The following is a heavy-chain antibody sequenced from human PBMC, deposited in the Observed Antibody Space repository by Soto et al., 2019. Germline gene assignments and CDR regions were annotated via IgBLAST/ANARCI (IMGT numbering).Heavy chain of an antibody. V-gene: IGHV3-48*03. CDR1: EFSFSTYE. CDR3: VRASYYNSGGFAY. Sequence: DVQLVESGGGLVQPGGSLRLACAASEFSFSTYEMNWVRQAPGKGLEWISYISSSGSNKYYADSVKGRFTVSRDNARNSLYLRMNSLRAEDTAVYYCVRASYYNSGGFAYWGQGTLVIVSS. D-gene: IGHD3-22*01. CDR2: ISSSGSNK. J-gene: IGHJ4*02.